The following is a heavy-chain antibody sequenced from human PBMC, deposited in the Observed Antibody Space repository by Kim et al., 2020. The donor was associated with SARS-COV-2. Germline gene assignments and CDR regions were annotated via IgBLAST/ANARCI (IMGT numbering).Heavy chain of an antibody. CDR1: GFTFSSYA. CDR2: ISGSGGST. CDR3: AKRGSDDPIGGYYSAFYD. J-gene: IGHJ4*02. V-gene: IGHV3-23*01. Sequence: GGSLRLSCAASGFTFSSYAMSWVRQAPGKGLEWVSAISGSGGSTYYADSVKGRFTISRDNSKNMLYLQMNSLRAEDTAVYYCAKRGSDDPIGGYYSAFYDWGQGTLVTVSS. D-gene: IGHD3-22*01.